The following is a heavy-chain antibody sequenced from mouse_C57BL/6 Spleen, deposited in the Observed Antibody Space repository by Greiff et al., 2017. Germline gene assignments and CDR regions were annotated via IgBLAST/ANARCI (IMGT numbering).Heavy chain of an antibody. V-gene: IGHV5-9-1*02. D-gene: IGHD1-1*01. CDR2: ISSGGDYI. CDR1: GFTFSSYA. CDR3: TREVLRQGYFDV. J-gene: IGHJ1*03. Sequence: EVKLVESGEGLVKPGGSLKLSCAASGFTFSSYAMSWVRQTPEKRLEWVAYISSGGDYIYYADTVKGRFTISRDNARNTLYLQMSSLKSEDTAMYYCTREVLRQGYFDVWGTGTTVTVSS.